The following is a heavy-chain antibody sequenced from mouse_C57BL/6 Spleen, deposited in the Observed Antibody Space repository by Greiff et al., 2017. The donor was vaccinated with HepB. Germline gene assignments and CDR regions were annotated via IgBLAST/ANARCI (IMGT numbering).Heavy chain of an antibody. CDR3: AREGTGFDY. Sequence: VQLQQSGPELVKPGASVKISCKASGYTFTDYYMNWVKQSHGKSLEWIGDINPNNGGTSYNQKFKGKATLTVEKSSSTAYMELRSLTSDDSAVYYCAREGTGFDYWGQGTTLTVSS. CDR1: GYTFTDYY. D-gene: IGHD3-3*01. CDR2: INPNNGGT. J-gene: IGHJ2*01. V-gene: IGHV1-26*01.